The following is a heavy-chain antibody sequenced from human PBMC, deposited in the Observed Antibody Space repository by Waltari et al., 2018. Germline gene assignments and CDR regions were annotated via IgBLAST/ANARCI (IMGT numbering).Heavy chain of an antibody. CDR3: ASAVGGIRAESNYYYYGMDV. V-gene: IGHV4-34*01. Sequence: PRGKWLELIGEIKQSGSTNDNPSLKRSVTIAVDTSKKQFSLKLSSVTAADTAVYYCASAVGGIRAESNYYYYGMDVWGQGTTVTVSS. CDR2: IKQSGST. D-gene: IGHD6-19*01. J-gene: IGHJ6*02.